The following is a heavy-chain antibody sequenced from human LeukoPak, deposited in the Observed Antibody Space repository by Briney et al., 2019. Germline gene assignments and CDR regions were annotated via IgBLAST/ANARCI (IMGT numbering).Heavy chain of an antibody. J-gene: IGHJ4*02. CDR3: ARARYGDYLFDY. V-gene: IGHV4-30-4*01. Sequence: SETLSLTCTVSGGSISSGDYYWSWIRQPPGKGLEWIGYIYYSGSTYYNPSLKSRVTISVDTSKNQFSLKLSSVTAAGTAVYYCARARYGDYLFDYWGQGTLVTVSS. D-gene: IGHD4-17*01. CDR2: IYYSGST. CDR1: GGSISSGDYY.